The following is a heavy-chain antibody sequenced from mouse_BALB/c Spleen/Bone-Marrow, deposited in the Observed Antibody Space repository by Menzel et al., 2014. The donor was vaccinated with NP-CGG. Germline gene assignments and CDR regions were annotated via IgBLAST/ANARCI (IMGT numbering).Heavy chain of an antibody. J-gene: IGHJ2*01. CDR2: INSGGRYA. D-gene: IGHD2-4*01. CDR3: ARRSDYDYFDY. CDR1: GFTFXNYG. V-gene: IGHV5-6*02. Sequence: EVKLQESGRDLVKPGGSLKLSCAASGFTFXNYGMSWVRQTPDKRLEWVATINSGGRYAFYPDSVKGRFTISRDNAKNTLYLQMSSLKSEDTAMYYCARRSDYDYFDYWGQGTTLTVSS.